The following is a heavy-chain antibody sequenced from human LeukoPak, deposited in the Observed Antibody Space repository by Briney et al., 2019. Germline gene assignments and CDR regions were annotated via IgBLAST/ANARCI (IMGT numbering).Heavy chain of an antibody. J-gene: IGHJ4*02. Sequence: PGGSLRLSCAASGFTVSSNYMSWVRQAPGKGLEWVSSISSSSSYIYYADSVKGRFTISRDNAKNSLYLQMNSLRAEDTAVYYCARVGMTTSSNWGQGTLVTVSS. CDR2: ISSSSSYI. D-gene: IGHD4-17*01. CDR3: ARVGMTTSSN. V-gene: IGHV3-21*01. CDR1: GFTVSSNY.